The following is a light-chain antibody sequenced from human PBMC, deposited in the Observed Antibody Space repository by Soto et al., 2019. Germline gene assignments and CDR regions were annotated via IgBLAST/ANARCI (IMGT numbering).Light chain of an antibody. CDR1: QSVSSSY. Sequence: IVLTQSPGTLSLSPGEGATLSCSASQSVSSSYIAWYQQRPGQTPSLLIYGASTRATGIPDRFSGSGSGTHFTLTISRLEPGDFAVYYCQHFGGTTFTFGQGTRLEIK. V-gene: IGKV3-20*01. J-gene: IGKJ5*01. CDR2: GAS. CDR3: QHFGGTTFT.